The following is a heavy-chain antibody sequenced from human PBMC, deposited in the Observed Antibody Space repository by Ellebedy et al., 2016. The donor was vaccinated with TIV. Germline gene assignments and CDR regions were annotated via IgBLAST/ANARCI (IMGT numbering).Heavy chain of an antibody. CDR2: INHSGST. D-gene: IGHD1-14*01. J-gene: IGHJ6*02. Sequence: MPSETLSLTCAVYGGSFSGYYWSWIRQPPGKGLEWIGEINHSGSTNYNPSLKSRVTISVDTSKNQFSLKLSSVTAADTAVYYCAKNHDEVWYGMDVWGQGTTVTVSS. CDR1: GGSFSGYY. V-gene: IGHV4-34*01. CDR3: AKNHDEVWYGMDV.